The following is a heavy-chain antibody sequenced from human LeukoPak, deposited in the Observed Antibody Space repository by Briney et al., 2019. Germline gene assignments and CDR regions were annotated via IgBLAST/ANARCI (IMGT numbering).Heavy chain of an antibody. Sequence: ASVKVSCKVSGYTLTELSMHWVRQAPGKGLEWMGGFDPEDGETIYAQKFQGRVTMTEDTSTDTAYMELSSLRSEDTAVYYCARSGWANYYDSSGYYYNYWGQGTLVTVSS. CDR1: GYTLTELS. CDR3: ARSGWANYYDSSGYYYNY. D-gene: IGHD3-22*01. V-gene: IGHV1-24*01. J-gene: IGHJ4*02. CDR2: FDPEDGET.